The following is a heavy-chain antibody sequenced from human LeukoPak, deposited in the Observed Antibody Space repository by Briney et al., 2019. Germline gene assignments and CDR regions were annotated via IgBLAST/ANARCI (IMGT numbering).Heavy chain of an antibody. CDR2: IYYGGST. D-gene: IGHD3-22*01. CDR1: GGSISSGDYY. Sequence: TSETLSLTCTVSGGSISSGDYYWSWIRRPPGKGLEWIGYIYYGGSTYYNPSLKSRVTISVDTSKNQFSLKLSSVTAADTAVYYCARTLYYYDSSGYLSPSFDYWGQGTLVTVSS. V-gene: IGHV4-30-4*02. CDR3: ARTLYYYDSSGYLSPSFDY. J-gene: IGHJ4*02.